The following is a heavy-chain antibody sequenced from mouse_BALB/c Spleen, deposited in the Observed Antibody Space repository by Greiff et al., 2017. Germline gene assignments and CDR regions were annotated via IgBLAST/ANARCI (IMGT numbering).Heavy chain of an antibody. CDR3: ARSGTWAWFAY. CDR1: GYNFTSYW. D-gene: IGHD4-1*01. Sequence: QVQLQQPGAELVKPGTSVKLSCKASGYNFTSYWINWVKLRPGQGLEWIGDIYPGSGSTNYNEKFKSKATLTVDTSSSTAYMQLSSLASEDSALYYCARSGTWAWFAYWGQGTLVTVAA. J-gene: IGHJ3*01. CDR2: IYPGSGST. V-gene: IGHV1-55*01.